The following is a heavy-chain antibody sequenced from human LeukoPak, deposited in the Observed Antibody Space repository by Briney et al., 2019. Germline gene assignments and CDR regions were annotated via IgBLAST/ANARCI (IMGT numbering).Heavy chain of an antibody. Sequence: PGGSLRLSCAASGFTFSSYAISWVRQAPGQGLEWMGGIIPIFGTANYAQKFQGRVTITADKSTSTAYMELSSLRSEDTAVYYCASSPRLWIQLWFYWGQGTLVTVSS. D-gene: IGHD5-18*01. CDR2: IIPIFGTA. CDR3: ASSPRLWIQLWFY. J-gene: IGHJ4*02. V-gene: IGHV1-69*06. CDR1: GFTFSSYA.